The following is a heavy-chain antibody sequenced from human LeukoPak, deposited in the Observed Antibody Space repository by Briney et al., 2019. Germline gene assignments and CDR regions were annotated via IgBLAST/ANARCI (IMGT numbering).Heavy chain of an antibody. Sequence: GGSLRLSCAASGFTVSSNYMSWVRQAPGKGLEWVSVIYAGGSTYYADSVKGRFTISRDNSKNTLYLQVNSLRPEDTAVYYCASWTYYYHSSGYYWGQGTLVTVSS. V-gene: IGHV3-53*01. CDR3: ASWTYYYHSSGYY. D-gene: IGHD3-22*01. CDR1: GFTVSSNY. J-gene: IGHJ4*02. CDR2: IYAGGST.